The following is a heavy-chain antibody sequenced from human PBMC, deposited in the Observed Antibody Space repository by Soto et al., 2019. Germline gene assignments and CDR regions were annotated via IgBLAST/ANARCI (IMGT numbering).Heavy chain of an antibody. D-gene: IGHD1-26*01. J-gene: IGHJ4*02. CDR1: GYTFRNYG. CDR2: VSAYNRNT. V-gene: IGHV1-18*01. CDR3: AREGQWESLPY. Sequence: QVQLVQSGAEVKKPGASVKVSCEAYGYTFRNYGITWVRQAPGQGLEWMGWVSAYNRNTNYAQKFQERVTMTTDTSTSTAYMELRSLRSDDTAIYFCAREGQWESLPYGGQGTLVTVSS.